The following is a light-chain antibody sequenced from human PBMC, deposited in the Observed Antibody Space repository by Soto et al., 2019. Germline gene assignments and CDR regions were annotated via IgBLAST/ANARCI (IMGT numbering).Light chain of an antibody. J-gene: IGKJ4*01. CDR1: QSLLHINGYKY. Sequence: DIVVTQSPLSMPVTPGEPASISCRSRQSLLHINGYKYLDWYLQKPGQSPQIXXYLASNRASGVPDRFSGSGSGTDFTLKISRVEAEDFGVYDCIQTLQTPLTFGGGTKVDIK. CDR2: LAS. CDR3: IQTLQTPLT. V-gene: IGKV2-28*01.